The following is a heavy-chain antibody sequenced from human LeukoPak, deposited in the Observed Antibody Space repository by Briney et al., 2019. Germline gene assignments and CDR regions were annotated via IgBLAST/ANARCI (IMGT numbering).Heavy chain of an antibody. CDR3: ARSFIVATISWFDP. D-gene: IGHD5-12*01. CDR1: GGSISSGSYY. CDR2: IYTSGST. Sequence: TLSLTCTVSGGSISSGSYYWSWIRQPAGKGLEWIGRIYTSGSTNYNPSLKSRVTISVDTSKNQFSLKLSSVTAADTAVHYCARSFIVATISWFDPWGQGTLVTVSS. V-gene: IGHV4-61*02. J-gene: IGHJ5*02.